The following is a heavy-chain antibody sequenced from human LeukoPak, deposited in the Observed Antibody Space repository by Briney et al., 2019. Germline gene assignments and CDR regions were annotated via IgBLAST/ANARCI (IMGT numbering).Heavy chain of an antibody. CDR2: IDPSDSYT. CDR1: GYSFTTYW. J-gene: IGHJ4*02. CDR3: AISKNTATPGDY. V-gene: IGHV5-10-1*01. Sequence: GESLKISCKGSGYSFTTYWITWVRQMPGKGLEWMGRIDPSDSYTNYSPSFQGHVTLSADKSISTAYLQWSSLRPSDTAMYYCAISKNTATPGDYRGQGTLVTVS. D-gene: IGHD5-18*01.